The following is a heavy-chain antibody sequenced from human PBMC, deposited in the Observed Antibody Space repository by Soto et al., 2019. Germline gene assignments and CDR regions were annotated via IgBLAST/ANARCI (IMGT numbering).Heavy chain of an antibody. J-gene: IGHJ3*02. V-gene: IGHV1-8*01. Sequence: QVQLVQSGAEVKKPGASVKVSCKASGYTFTSYDINWVRQATGQGLEWMGWMNPNSGNTGYAQKFQGRVTMTRKNSKSTAYMELSSLRSEDTAVYYCACQVREYAFDIWGLGTMVTVSS. CDR3: ACQVREYAFDI. D-gene: IGHD3-10*01. CDR2: MNPNSGNT. CDR1: GYTFTSYD.